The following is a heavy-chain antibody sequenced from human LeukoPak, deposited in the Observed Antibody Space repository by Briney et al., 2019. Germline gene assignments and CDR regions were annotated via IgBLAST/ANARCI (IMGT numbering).Heavy chain of an antibody. J-gene: IGHJ4*02. CDR1: GFTFSSYG. CDR3: ARDLSLRGVLDY. V-gene: IGHV3-33*01. Sequence: GGSLRLSCAASGFTFSSYGMHWVRQAPGKGLEWVAVIWYDGSNKYYADSVKGRFTISRNNSKNTLYLQMNSLRAEDTAVYYCARDLSLRGVLDYWGQGTLATVSS. CDR2: IWYDGSNK. D-gene: IGHD3-10*01.